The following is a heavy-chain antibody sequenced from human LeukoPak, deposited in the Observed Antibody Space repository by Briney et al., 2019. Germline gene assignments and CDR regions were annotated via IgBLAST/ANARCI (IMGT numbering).Heavy chain of an antibody. D-gene: IGHD3-22*01. CDR1: GFTFSSYW. V-gene: IGHV3-74*01. CDR3: ARVHYYDSSGYHFDY. Sequence: PGGSLRLSCAASGFTFSSYWMHWVRQAPGKGLVWVSRINSDGSGTSYADSVKGRFTISRDNAKNTLYLQMNSLRAEDTAVYYCARVHYYDSSGYHFDYWGQGTLVTVSS. J-gene: IGHJ4*02. CDR2: INSDGSGT.